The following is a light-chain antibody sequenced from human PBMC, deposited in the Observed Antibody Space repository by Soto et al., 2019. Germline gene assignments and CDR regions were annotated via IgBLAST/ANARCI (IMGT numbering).Light chain of an antibody. CDR3: LPSYNGTYV. Sequence: QAVVTQEPSLTVSPGGTVTLTCGSSTGTVTSGHYPYWFQQKPGQAPRTLIYDTVKKHSWTPARFSGSLLARKAALTLSGEQPEDDADYYCLPSYNGTYVFG. V-gene: IGLV7-46*01. J-gene: IGLJ2*01. CDR2: DTV. CDR1: TGTVTSGHY.